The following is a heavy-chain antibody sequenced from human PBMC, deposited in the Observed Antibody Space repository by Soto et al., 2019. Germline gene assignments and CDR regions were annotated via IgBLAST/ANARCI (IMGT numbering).Heavy chain of an antibody. CDR3: AKGALDAAPGGYFDY. CDR1: WCTFGRDG. J-gene: IGHJ4*02. Sequence: GXSCAASWCTFGRDGRHWVRQAPGKGLEWVAVISYDGSNKYYADSVKGRFTISRDNSKNTLYLQMNSLRAEDTAVYYCAKGALDAAPGGYFDYWGQGTLVTVSS. D-gene: IGHD6-13*01. V-gene: IGHV3-30*18. CDR2: ISYDGSNK.